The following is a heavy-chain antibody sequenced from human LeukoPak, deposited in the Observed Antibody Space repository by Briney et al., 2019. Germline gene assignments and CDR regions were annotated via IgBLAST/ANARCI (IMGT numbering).Heavy chain of an antibody. D-gene: IGHD3/OR15-3a*01. CDR1: GGSISSSSYY. CDR3: ARQTGSGLFILP. Sequence: PSETLSLTCTVSGGSISSSSYYWGWIRQPPGKGLEWIGSIYYSGSTYYNPSLKSQVSISIDTSKNQFPLKLTPVTAADTAVYYCARQTGSGLFILPGGQGTLVTVSS. J-gene: IGHJ4*02. CDR2: IYYSGST. V-gene: IGHV4-39*01.